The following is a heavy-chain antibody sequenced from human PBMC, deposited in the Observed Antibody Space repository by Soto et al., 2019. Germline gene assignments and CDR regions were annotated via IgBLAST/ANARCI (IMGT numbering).Heavy chain of an antibody. V-gene: IGHV3-48*01. CDR2: TSSDSGTI. J-gene: IGHJ6*03. CDR1: GFIFRSYP. CDR3: ASDWFYMDV. D-gene: IGHD3-9*01. Sequence: GGPLRLSCAASGFIFRSYPMNLVRQAPGKGLEWISYTSSDSGTIYYADSVKGRFSISRDNAKNSLYLQMNSLRVEDTAVYYCASDWFYMDVWGKGTSVT.